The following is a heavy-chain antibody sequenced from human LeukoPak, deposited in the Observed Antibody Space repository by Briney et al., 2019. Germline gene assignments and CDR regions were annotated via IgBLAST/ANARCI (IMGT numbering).Heavy chain of an antibody. D-gene: IGHD1-1*01. CDR1: GFTFSSYW. CDR2: ISDGGSTT. Sequence: GGSLRLSCAASGFTFSSYWMHWVRQAPGKGLVWVSRISDGGSTTTYADSVKGRFTISRDNAKNTLYLQMNGLRAEDTAVYYCARRGTGHGMDVWGQGTTVIVSS. CDR3: ARRGTGHGMDV. V-gene: IGHV3-74*01. J-gene: IGHJ6*02.